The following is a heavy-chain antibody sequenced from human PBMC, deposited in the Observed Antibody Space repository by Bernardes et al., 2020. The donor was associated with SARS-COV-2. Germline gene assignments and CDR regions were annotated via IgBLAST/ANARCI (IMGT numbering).Heavy chain of an antibody. J-gene: IGHJ4*02. V-gene: IGHV5-51*01. D-gene: IGHD4-17*01. CDR2: IYPGDSDT. CDR1: GYSFTSYW. CDR3: ARVIYGDNRGEFDY. Sequence: GESLKISCQGSGYSFTSYWIAWVRQMPGKGLEWMGIIYPGDSDTKYSPSFQGQVTISADKSVSTAYLQWSSLRASDTAMYYCARVIYGDNRGEFDYWGQGTLVTVSS.